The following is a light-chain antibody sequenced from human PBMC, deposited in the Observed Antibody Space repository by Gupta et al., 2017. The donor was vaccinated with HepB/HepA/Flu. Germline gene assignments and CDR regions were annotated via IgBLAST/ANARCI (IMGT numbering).Light chain of an antibody. CDR2: LGS. CDR3: MQALQSPWT. J-gene: IGKJ1*01. V-gene: IGKV2-28*01. Sequence: DIVMTQSPLSLPVTPGEPASISCRSSQSLLHHNGFNYLEWYLQKPGQSPQLLIYLGSDRASGVPDRFSGSGSGTXFTLKIXRVEAEDVGVYYCMQALQSPWTFGXGTKVDIK. CDR1: QSLLHHNGFNY.